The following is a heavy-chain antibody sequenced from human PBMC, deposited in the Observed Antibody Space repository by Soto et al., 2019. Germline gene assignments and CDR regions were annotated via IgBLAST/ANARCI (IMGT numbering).Heavy chain of an antibody. D-gene: IGHD4-17*01. CDR1: GYIFTSYW. CDR3: ARHEGFGDSYWYFDL. Sequence: EVQLVQSGEEVKKPGESLKISCKGSGYIFTSYWIGWVRQMPGKGLEWMGIIYPGDSDTTYSPSFQGHVTISADKSISTAYLQWSSLKASDTAMYYCARHEGFGDSYWYFDLWGRGTLVTVSS. CDR2: IYPGDSDT. J-gene: IGHJ2*01. V-gene: IGHV5-51*01.